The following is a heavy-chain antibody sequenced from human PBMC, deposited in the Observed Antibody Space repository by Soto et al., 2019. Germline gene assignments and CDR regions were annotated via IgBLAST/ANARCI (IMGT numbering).Heavy chain of an antibody. Sequence: GGSLRLSCAASGFTFSSYAMSWVRQAPGKGLEWVSAISGSGGSTYYADSVKGRFTISRDNSKNTLYLQMNSLRAEDTAVYYCAKESHNYYYDSSGQPGLFDYWGQGTLVTVSS. CDR1: GFTFSSYA. D-gene: IGHD3-22*01. CDR2: ISGSGGST. J-gene: IGHJ4*02. V-gene: IGHV3-23*01. CDR3: AKESHNYYYDSSGQPGLFDY.